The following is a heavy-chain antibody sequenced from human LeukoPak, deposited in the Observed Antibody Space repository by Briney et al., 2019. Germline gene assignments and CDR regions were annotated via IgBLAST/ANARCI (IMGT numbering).Heavy chain of an antibody. CDR2: IGTAGDT. Sequence: GGSLRLSCAASGFTFSSYDMHWVRQATGKGLEWVSAIGTAGDTYYPGSVKGRFTISRDNSKNTLYLQMNSLRAEDTAVYYCAKDGSGSYQYYFDYWGQGTLVTVSS. V-gene: IGHV3-13*01. D-gene: IGHD3-10*01. J-gene: IGHJ4*02. CDR1: GFTFSSYD. CDR3: AKDGSGSYQYYFDY.